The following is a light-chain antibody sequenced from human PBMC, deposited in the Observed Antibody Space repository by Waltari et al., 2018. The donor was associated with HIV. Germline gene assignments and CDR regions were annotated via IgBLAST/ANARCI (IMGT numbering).Light chain of an antibody. J-gene: IGLJ2*01. CDR3: SSFTTSSTLI. CDR2: EVS. V-gene: IGLV2-18*02. CDR1: SSDVGTYNR. Sequence: QSALTQPPSVSGSPGQSVTISCPGTSSDVGTYNRVSWYRQPPGTAPTVVIYEVSHRPSGVPVRFSGSKSGNTASLTISGLQAEDEADYYCSSFTTSSTLIFGGGTRLTVL.